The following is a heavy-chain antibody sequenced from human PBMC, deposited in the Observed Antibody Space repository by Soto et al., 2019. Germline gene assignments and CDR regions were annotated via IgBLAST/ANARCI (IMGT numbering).Heavy chain of an antibody. V-gene: IGHV1-69*13. CDR3: AGVYQLLPYNWFDP. D-gene: IGHD2-2*01. J-gene: IGHJ5*02. CDR2: IIPIFGTA. Sequence: GASVKVSCKASGGTFSSYAISWVRQAPGQGLEWMGGIIPIFGTANYAQKFQGRVTITADESTSTAYMELSRLRSDDTAVYYCAGVYQLLPYNWFDPWGQGTLVTVSS. CDR1: GGTFSSYA.